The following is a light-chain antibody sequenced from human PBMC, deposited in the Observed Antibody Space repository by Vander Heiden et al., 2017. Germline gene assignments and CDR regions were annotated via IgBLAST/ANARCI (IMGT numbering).Light chain of an antibody. CDR3: QVWDNDTAV. Sequence: SYELTQPLSVSVALGQTARITWGGNNIGNKDVYWYQQKAGQAPVLVIYRNTNRPSGIPERLSGSNSGNKATLTISKAEVGDEADYHCQVWDNDTAVFGGGTKLTVL. CDR2: RNT. J-gene: IGLJ3*02. CDR1: NIGNKD. V-gene: IGLV3-9*01.